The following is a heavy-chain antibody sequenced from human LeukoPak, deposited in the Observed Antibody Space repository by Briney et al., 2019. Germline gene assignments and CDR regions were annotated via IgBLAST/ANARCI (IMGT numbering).Heavy chain of an antibody. Sequence: PSLTLSLTCTVSGGSISSGGYYWSWIRQHPGKGLEWIGYIYYSGSTYYNPSLKSRVTISVDTSKNQFSLKLSSVTAADTAVYYCASLPYYDFWSGYYTPRGGWGQGALVTVSS. V-gene: IGHV4-31*03. CDR1: GGSISSGGYY. J-gene: IGHJ4*02. D-gene: IGHD3-3*01. CDR3: ASLPYYDFWSGYYTPRGG. CDR2: IYYSGST.